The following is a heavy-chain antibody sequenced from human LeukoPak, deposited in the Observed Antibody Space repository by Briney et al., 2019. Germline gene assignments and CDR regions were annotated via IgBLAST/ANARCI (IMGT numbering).Heavy chain of an antibody. J-gene: IGHJ4*02. CDR2: INPSGGST. CDR3: ARDGSSLYTDHSSGWYVN. D-gene: IGHD6-19*01. V-gene: IGHV1-46*01. Sequence: ASVKVSCKASGYTFTSYYMHWVRQAPGQGLEWMGTINPSGGSTSYAQKFQGRVTMTRDTSTSTVYMELSSLRSEDTAVYYCARDGSSLYTDHSSGWYVNWGQGTLVTVSS. CDR1: GYTFTSYY.